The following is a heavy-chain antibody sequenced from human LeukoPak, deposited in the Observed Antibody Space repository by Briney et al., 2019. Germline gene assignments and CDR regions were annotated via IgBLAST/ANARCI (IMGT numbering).Heavy chain of an antibody. J-gene: IGHJ4*02. V-gene: IGHV1-58*02. CDR1: GFTFTSSA. CDR3: AATDYYDSSGYSY. CDR2: IVVGSGNT. D-gene: IGHD3-22*01. Sequence: SVKVSCKASGFTFTSSAMQWVRQARGQRLEWIGWIVVGSGNTNYAQKFQERVTITRDMSTSTAYMGLSSLRSEDTAVYYCAATDYYDSSGYSYWGQGTLVTVSS.